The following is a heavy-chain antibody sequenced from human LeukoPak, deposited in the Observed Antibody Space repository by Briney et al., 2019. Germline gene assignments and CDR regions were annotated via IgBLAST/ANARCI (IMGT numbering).Heavy chain of an antibody. CDR3: RIVVVPAAGFFDY. J-gene: IGHJ4*02. Sequence: TSETLSLTCTVSGGSISSGDYSWSWIRQPPGKGLEWIGYIYYSGSTYYNPSLKSRVTISVDTSKNQFSLKLSSVTAADTAVYYCRIVVVPAAGFFDYWGQGTLVTVSS. D-gene: IGHD2-2*01. V-gene: IGHV4-30-4*01. CDR2: IYYSGST. CDR1: GGSISSGDYS.